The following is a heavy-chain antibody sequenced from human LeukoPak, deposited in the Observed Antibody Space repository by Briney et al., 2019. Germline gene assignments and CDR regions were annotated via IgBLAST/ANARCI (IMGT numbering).Heavy chain of an antibody. CDR1: GFTFSTYA. D-gene: IGHD3-10*01. V-gene: IGHV3-23*01. CDR3: AKSPWKREYYGSDF. J-gene: IGHJ4*02. Sequence: GGSLRLSCAASGFTFSTYAVSWVRQAPARGLERVATLSGSGADAFYADSVRGRFTISRDNSQNTLYLQMNSLRAEDAAIYYCAKSPWKREYYGSDFWGQGTLVTVSS. CDR2: LSGSGADA.